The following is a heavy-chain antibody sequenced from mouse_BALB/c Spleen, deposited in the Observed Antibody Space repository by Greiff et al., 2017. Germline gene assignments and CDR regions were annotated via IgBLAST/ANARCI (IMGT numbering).Heavy chain of an antibody. CDR3: ARQKYGNYFYYAMDY. CDR1: GFTFSSYT. Sequence: EVKLMESGGGLVQPGGSLKLSCAASGFTFSSYTMSWVRQTPEKRLEWVAYISNGGGSTYYPDTVKGRFTISRDNAKNTLYLQMSSLKSEDTAMYDGARQKYGNYFYYAMDYWGQGTSVTVSS. J-gene: IGHJ4*01. D-gene: IGHD2-10*02. V-gene: IGHV5-12-2*01. CDR2: ISNGGGST.